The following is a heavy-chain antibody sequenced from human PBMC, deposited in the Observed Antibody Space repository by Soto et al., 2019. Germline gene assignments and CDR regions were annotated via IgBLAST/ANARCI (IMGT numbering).Heavy chain of an antibody. CDR2: IYSGGAI. J-gene: IGHJ6*02. Sequence: EVQVVESGGGLVQPGGSLRLSCAASGFTVTSNYMSWVRQTPGKGLEWVSLIYSGGAIVYADSVMGRFTVSRDNSRSTMFLQMNSLRAGDTGVYFCARDFGSDATGYYGMDVWGQGTTVTVSS. CDR1: GFTVTSNY. CDR3: ARDFGSDATGYYGMDV. D-gene: IGHD3-10*01. V-gene: IGHV3-66*01.